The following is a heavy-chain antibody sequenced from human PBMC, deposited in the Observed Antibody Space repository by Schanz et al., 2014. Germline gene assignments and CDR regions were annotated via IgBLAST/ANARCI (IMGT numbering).Heavy chain of an antibody. J-gene: IGHJ4*02. CDR2: ISGSGGTT. D-gene: IGHD3-9*01. V-gene: IGHV3-23*01. Sequence: EVQLLESGGGLVQPGGSLRLSCAASGFTFSTYAMSWVRQAPGKGLEWVSAISGSGGTTYYADSVKGRFTISRDNSKNTQYLQMSSRGAENAAVYYCASQIHYDIGTDARYWGQGTLVTVSS. CDR1: GFTFSTYA. CDR3: ASQIHYDIGTDARY.